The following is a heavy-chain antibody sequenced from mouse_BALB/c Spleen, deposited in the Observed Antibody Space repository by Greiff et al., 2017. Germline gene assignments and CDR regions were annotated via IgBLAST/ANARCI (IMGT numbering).Heavy chain of an antibody. CDR1: GYTFTDYN. D-gene: IGHD2-1*01. CDR2: IYPYNGGT. J-gene: IGHJ4*01. Sequence: VHVKQSGPELVKPGASVKISCKASGYTFTDYNMHWVKQSHGKSLEWIGYIYPYNGGTGYNQKFKSKATLTVDNSSSTAYMELRSLTSEDSAVYYCARDLLGAMDYWGQGTSVTVSS. V-gene: IGHV1S29*02. CDR3: ARDLLGAMDY.